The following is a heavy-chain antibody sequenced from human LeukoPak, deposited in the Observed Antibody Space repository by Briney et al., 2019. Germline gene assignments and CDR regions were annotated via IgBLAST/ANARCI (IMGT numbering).Heavy chain of an antibody. J-gene: IGHJ2*01. Sequence: GGSPKLFCAASGFTVSSNHKYWGRQAPGKGLEWVSVIYTDENTDYADSVKGRFTISRNKSKNTLYLQMNRLRSDNTAVYYCAKEGKSSSGYWYFDLWGRGTLVAVSS. CDR1: GFTVSSNH. D-gene: IGHD6-13*01. CDR2: IYTDENT. CDR3: AKEGKSSSGYWYFDL. V-gene: IGHV3-53*01.